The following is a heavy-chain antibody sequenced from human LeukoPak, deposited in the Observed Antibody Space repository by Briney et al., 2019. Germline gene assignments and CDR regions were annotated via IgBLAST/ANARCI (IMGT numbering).Heavy chain of an antibody. V-gene: IGHV3-7*01. Sequence: GGSLRLSCAASGFTFSSYWMSWVRQAPGKGLEWVANIKQDGSEKYYADSVKGRFTISRDNAKNSLYLQMNSLRAEDTAVYYCARITAAAEYYFDYWGQGTLVTVSS. D-gene: IGHD6-13*01. J-gene: IGHJ4*02. CDR2: IKQDGSEK. CDR1: GFTFSSYW. CDR3: ARITAAAEYYFDY.